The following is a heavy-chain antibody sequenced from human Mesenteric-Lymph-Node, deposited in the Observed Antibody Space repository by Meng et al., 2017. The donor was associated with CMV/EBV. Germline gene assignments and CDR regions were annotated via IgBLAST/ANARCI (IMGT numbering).Heavy chain of an antibody. CDR2: IKPNSGKT. J-gene: IGHJ4*02. Sequence: ASVKVSCKTSGGTFSSYAISWVRQAPGQGLEWMGRIKPNSGKTDYEQKLQGRVTITRDTAISTAYMGLSSLRSDDTAVYFCARGLDYYDFWGQGTLVTVSS. V-gene: IGHV1-8*03. CDR3: ARGLDYYDF. CDR1: GGTFSSYA.